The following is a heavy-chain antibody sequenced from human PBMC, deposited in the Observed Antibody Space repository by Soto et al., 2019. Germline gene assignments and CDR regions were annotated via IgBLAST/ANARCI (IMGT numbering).Heavy chain of an antibody. V-gene: IGHV1-18*04. J-gene: IGHJ3*02. D-gene: IGHD3-22*01. Sequence: GTPVELSWKASGYGITSYGSSWVRPAPGQGLEWMGWISAYNGNTNYAQKLQGRVTMTTDTSTSTAYMELRSPRSDDTAVYYCARAMIVVVRHDAFDIWGQGTMVTVS. CDR2: ISAYNGNT. CDR1: GYGITSYG. CDR3: ARAMIVVVRHDAFDI.